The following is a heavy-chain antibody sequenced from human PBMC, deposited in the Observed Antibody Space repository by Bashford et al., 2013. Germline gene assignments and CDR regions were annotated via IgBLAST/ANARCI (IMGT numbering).Heavy chain of an antibody. D-gene: IGHD7-27*01. CDR3: ARGPSTGAFDY. Sequence: VASVKVSCKASGYNFIGYYIHWMRQAPGQGFEWMGWINPNTGDTRYAQKFQGRVTVTRDTSISAVYVELSSLRSDDTTVYYCARGPSTGAFDYWGQGTLVTVSS. J-gene: IGHJ4*02. CDR2: INPNTGDT. CDR1: GYNFIGYY. V-gene: IGHV1-2*02.